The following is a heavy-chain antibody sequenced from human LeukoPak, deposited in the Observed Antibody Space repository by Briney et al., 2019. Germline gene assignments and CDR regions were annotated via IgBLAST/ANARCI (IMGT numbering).Heavy chain of an antibody. D-gene: IGHD3-16*01. CDR1: GDSISSSNW. J-gene: IGHJ4*02. V-gene: IGHV4-4*02. Sequence: SETLSLTCAVSGDSISSSNWWSWVRQPPGKGLEWIGEIYHSGSTNYNPSLKSRVTISIDKYNNQFSLKLSSVTAADTAVYYCARKDFGGARAVNYWGQGTLVTVSS. CDR2: IYHSGST. CDR3: ARKDFGGARAVNY.